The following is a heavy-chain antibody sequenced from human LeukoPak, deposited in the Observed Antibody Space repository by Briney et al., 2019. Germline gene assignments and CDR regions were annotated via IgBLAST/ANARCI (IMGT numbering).Heavy chain of an antibody. J-gene: IGHJ4*02. CDR3: ARGGVVHQLLPLDY. D-gene: IGHD2-2*01. Sequence: SETLSLTCTVSGGSISSYYWSWIRQPAGKGLEWIGRIYTSGSTNYNPSLKSRVTMSVDTSKNQFSLKLSSVTAADTAVYYCARGGVVHQLLPLDYWGQGTLVTVSS. CDR1: GGSISSYY. CDR2: IYTSGST. V-gene: IGHV4-4*07.